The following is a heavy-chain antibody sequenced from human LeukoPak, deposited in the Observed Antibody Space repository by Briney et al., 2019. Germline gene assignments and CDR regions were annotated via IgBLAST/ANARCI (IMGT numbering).Heavy chain of an antibody. J-gene: IGHJ4*02. CDR3: ARGYSRMASYFAV. V-gene: IGHV4-34*01. CDR2: INHSGST. Sequence: PSETLSLTCAVYGVSFSGYYWSWIRQPPGKGLEWIGEINHSGSTNYNPSLKSRVTIPVDTSKNQFSLKLSSVTAADTAVYYCARGYSRMASYFAVWGQGTLVTVSS. D-gene: IGHD1-26*01. CDR1: GVSFSGYY.